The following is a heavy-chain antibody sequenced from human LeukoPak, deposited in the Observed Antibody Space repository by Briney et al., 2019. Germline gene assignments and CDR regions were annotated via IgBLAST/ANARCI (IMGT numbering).Heavy chain of an antibody. CDR2: ISGSGGST. Sequence: GGSLRLSCAASGFTFSSYAMSWVRQAPGKGLEWVSAISGSGGSTYYADSVKGRFTISRDNPKNTLYLQMNSLRAEDTAVYYCARGSVVGATTTPVNYWGQGTLVTVSS. J-gene: IGHJ4*02. D-gene: IGHD1-26*01. CDR1: GFTFSSYA. V-gene: IGHV3-23*01. CDR3: ARGSVVGATTTPVNY.